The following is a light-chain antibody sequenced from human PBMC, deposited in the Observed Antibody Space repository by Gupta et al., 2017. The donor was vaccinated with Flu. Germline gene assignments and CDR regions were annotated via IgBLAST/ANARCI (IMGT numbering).Light chain of an antibody. CDR1: SSNIGTNT. CDR2: SNN. Sequence: QSVLTQPPSASGTPGPRVTISCSGSSSNIGTNTANWYQQVPGTAPKLLIYSNNQRPSGVPDRFSGSKSGTSASLAISGLQSEDEADYYCAAWDDSLNGWVFGGGTKLTVL. CDR3: AAWDDSLNGWV. J-gene: IGLJ3*02. V-gene: IGLV1-44*01.